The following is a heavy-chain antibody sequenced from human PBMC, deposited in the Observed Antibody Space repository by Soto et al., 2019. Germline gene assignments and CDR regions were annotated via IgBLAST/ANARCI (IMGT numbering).Heavy chain of an antibody. CDR2: IYYSGST. J-gene: IGHJ5*02. Sequence: QVQLQESGPGLVKPSQTLSLTCTVSGGSISSGGYYWSWIRQHPGKGLEWIGYIYYSGSTYYNPSLKSRVTISVDTSKNQFSLKLSSVTAADTAVYYCARTSIAAAGNWENNWFDPWGQGTLVTVSS. CDR3: ARTSIAAAGNWENNWFDP. V-gene: IGHV4-31*03. CDR1: GGSISSGGYY. D-gene: IGHD6-13*01.